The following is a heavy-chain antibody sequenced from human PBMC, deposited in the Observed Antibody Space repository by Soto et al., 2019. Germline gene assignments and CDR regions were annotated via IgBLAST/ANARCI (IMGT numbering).Heavy chain of an antibody. CDR1: GGTFSSYA. CDR3: ATLGGTAMVKIDS. V-gene: IGHV1-69*06. D-gene: IGHD5-18*01. CDR2: IIPIFGTA. J-gene: IGHJ4*02. Sequence: QVQLVQSGAEVKKPGSSVKVSCKASGGTFSSYAISWVRQAPGQGLEWMGGIIPIFGTANYGQKFQGRVTITADKSTSTAYLELSSLRSEDTAVYYCATLGGTAMVKIDSWGQRTLVTVSS.